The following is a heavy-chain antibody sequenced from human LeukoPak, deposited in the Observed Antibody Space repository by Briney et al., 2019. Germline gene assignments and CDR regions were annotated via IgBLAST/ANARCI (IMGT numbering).Heavy chain of an antibody. CDR3: ARDYYDFWSGYNAFDI. D-gene: IGHD3-3*01. CDR1: GFTFSSYA. CDR2: ISGSGGST. J-gene: IGHJ3*02. V-gene: IGHV3-23*01. Sequence: GGSLRLSCAASGFTFSSYAMSWVRQAPGKGLEWVSAISGSGGSTYYADSVKGRFTISRDNAKNSLYLQMNSLRAEDTAVYYCARDYYDFWSGYNAFDIWGQGTMVTVSS.